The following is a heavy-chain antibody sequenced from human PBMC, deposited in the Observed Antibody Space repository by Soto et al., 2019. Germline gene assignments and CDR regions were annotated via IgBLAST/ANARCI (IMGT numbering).Heavy chain of an antibody. Sequence: QVQLVESGGGVVQPGRSLRLSCAASGFTFSSYGMHWVRQAPGKGLEWVAVIWFDGTNKYYADSVKGRFTISRDNSKNTLYLXMNSLRAEDTAVYYCARDRGYSGYDSPRYYYGMDVWGQGTTVTVSS. CDR1: GFTFSSYG. D-gene: IGHD5-12*01. CDR3: ARDRGYSGYDSPRYYYGMDV. V-gene: IGHV3-33*01. CDR2: IWFDGTNK. J-gene: IGHJ6*02.